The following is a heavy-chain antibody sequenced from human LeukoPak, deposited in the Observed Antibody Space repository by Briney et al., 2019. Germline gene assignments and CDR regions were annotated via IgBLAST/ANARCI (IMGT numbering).Heavy chain of an antibody. CDR1: GYTFTSYD. J-gene: IGHJ2*01. D-gene: IGHD1-26*01. V-gene: IGHV1-8*01. CDR2: MNPNSGNT. Sequence: ASVKVSCKASGYTFTSYDINWVRQATGQGLEWMGWMNPNSGNTGYAQKFQGGVTMTRNTSISTAHMELSSLRSEDTAVYYCARGAPDSKWGYFDLWGRGTLVTVSS. CDR3: ARGAPDSKWGYFDL.